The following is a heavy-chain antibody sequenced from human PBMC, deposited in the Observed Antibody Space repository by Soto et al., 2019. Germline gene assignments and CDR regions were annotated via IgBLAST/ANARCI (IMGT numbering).Heavy chain of an antibody. CDR2: IIPIFGTA. J-gene: IGHJ3*02. V-gene: IGHV1-69*13. CDR1: GGTFSSYA. Sequence: ASVKVSCKASGGTFSSYAISWVRQAPGQGLEWMGGIIPIFGTANYAQKFQGRVTITADASTSTAYMELSSLRSEDTAVYYCARGVKGSGRNRGFAAFDIWGQGTMVTVSS. CDR3: ARGVKGSGRNRGFAAFDI. D-gene: IGHD3-10*01.